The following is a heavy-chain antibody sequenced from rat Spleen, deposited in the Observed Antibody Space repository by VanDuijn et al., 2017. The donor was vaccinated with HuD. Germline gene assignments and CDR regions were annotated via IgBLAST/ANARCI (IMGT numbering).Heavy chain of an antibody. Sequence: QVQLKESGPGLVQPSETLSLTCTVSGFSLTSYNVHWVRQPPGKGLEWMAVIWSNGGTDYNSPFKSRLSISRDTSKSQVFLKMNSLQTDDTAKYFCARHLDYGGYFDYWGQGVMVTVSS. CDR2: IWSNGGT. V-gene: IGHV2-45*01. J-gene: IGHJ2*01. D-gene: IGHD1-11*01. CDR3: ARHLDYGGYFDY. CDR1: GFSLTSYN.